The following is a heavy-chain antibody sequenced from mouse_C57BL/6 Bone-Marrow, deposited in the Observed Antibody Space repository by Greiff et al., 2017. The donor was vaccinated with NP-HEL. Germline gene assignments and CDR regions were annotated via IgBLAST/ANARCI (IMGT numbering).Heavy chain of an antibody. J-gene: IGHJ1*03. D-gene: IGHD1-1*01. CDR3: ARRGVVEGWYFDV. Sequence: QVQLQQSGPELVKPGASVKISCKASGYAFSSSWMNWVKQRPGKGLEWIGRIYPGDGDTNYNGKFKGKATLTADKSSSTAYMQLSSLTSEDSAVYFCARRGVVEGWYFDVWGTGTTVTVSS. CDR2: IYPGDGDT. V-gene: IGHV1-82*01. CDR1: GYAFSSSW.